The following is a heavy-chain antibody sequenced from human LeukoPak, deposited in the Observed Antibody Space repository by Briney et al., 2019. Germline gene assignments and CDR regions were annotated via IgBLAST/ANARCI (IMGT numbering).Heavy chain of an antibody. CDR1: GYTFTGHY. D-gene: IGHD6-19*01. CDR3: ARAAIAVAGDYNYHYMDV. J-gene: IGHJ6*03. CDR2: IYPSSGDI. Sequence: ASVKVSCKASGYTFTGHYMHWVRQAPGQGLEWMGWIYPSSGDIDYPHIFEGRVTMTRDTSISTAYMELSRLTSDDTAVYYCARAAIAVAGDYNYHYMDVWGKGTTVTVSS. V-gene: IGHV1-2*07.